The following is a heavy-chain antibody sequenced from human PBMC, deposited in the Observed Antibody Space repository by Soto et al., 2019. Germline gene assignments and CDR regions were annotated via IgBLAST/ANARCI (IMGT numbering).Heavy chain of an antibody. J-gene: IGHJ6*03. CDR3: ARDREGDYSNYARGNYMDF. Sequence: GGSLRLSCGASGFTFIDYYMSWIRQAPGKGLEWVSYISVSGSTIYYADSVKGRFTISRENAKNSLYLQMNILRAEDTAVSSCARDREGDYSNYARGNYMDFWGKGTTVTVSS. V-gene: IGHV3-11*01. D-gene: IGHD4-4*01. CDR2: ISVSGSTI. CDR1: GFTFIDYY.